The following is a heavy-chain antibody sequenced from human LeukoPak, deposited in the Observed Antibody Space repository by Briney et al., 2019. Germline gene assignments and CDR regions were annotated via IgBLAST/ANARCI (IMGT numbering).Heavy chain of an antibody. CDR2: ISSSGSTI. D-gene: IGHD4-17*01. J-gene: IGHJ3*02. CDR3: YVPPIHNGDYDAFDI. CDR1: GFTFSSYE. Sequence: PGGSLRLSCAASGFTFSSYEMNWVRQAPGKGLEWVSYISSSGSTIYYADSVKGRFTISRDNAKNSLYLQMNSLRAEDTAVYYCYVPPIHNGDYDAFDIWGQGTMVTVSS. V-gene: IGHV3-48*03.